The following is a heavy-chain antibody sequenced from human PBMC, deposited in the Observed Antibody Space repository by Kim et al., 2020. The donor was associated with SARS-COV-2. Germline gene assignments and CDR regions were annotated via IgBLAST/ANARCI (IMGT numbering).Heavy chain of an antibody. D-gene: IGHD6-13*01. CDR1: GFTFSYYY. Sequence: GGSLRLSCAASGFTFSYYYMSWIRQAPVKGLEWVSYISSSSSYTNYADSVKGRFTISRDNAKNSLYLQMNSLRAEDTAVYYCARDSRAAAGTNYYYGMDVWGQGTTVTVSS. V-gene: IGHV3-11*06. CDR3: ARDSRAAAGTNYYYGMDV. CDR2: ISSSSSYT. J-gene: IGHJ6*02.